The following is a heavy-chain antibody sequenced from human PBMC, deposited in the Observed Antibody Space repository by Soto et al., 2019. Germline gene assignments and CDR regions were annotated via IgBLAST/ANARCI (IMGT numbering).Heavy chain of an antibody. CDR2: ISGSGGST. CDR1: GFTFSSYA. J-gene: IGHJ6*02. D-gene: IGHD6-13*01. Sequence: EVQLLESGGGLVQPGGSLRLSCAASGFTFSSYAMSWVRQAPGKGLEWVSAISGSGGSTYYADSVKGRFTISRDNSKNTLYLQMNSLRAEDTAVYYCAKGRIAATPVTPLSYYYYGMDVWGQGTTVTVSS. CDR3: AKGRIAATPVTPLSYYYYGMDV. V-gene: IGHV3-23*01.